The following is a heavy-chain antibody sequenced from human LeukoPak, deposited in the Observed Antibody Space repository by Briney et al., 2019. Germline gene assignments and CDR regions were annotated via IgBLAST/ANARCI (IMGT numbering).Heavy chain of an antibody. D-gene: IGHD3-22*01. CDR3: TTDPNYYDSSGYWPGYFDY. Sequence: GGSLRLSCAASGFTFSNAWMSWVRQAPGKGLEWVGRIKSKTDGGTTDYAAPVKGRFTISRDDSKNTLYLQMNSLKTEDTAVYYCTTDPNYYDSSGYWPGYFDYWGQGTLVTVSS. V-gene: IGHV3-15*01. J-gene: IGHJ4*02. CDR1: GFTFSNAW. CDR2: IKSKTDGGTT.